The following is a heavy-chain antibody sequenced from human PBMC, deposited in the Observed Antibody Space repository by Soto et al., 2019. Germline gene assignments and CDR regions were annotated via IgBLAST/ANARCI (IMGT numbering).Heavy chain of an antibody. CDR3: ARHVAEIAAAGLNWFDP. CDR1: GGSISSGGYS. J-gene: IGHJ5*02. D-gene: IGHD6-13*01. Sequence: PSETLSLTCAVSGGSISSGGYSWSWIRQPPGKGLEWIGYIYHSGSTYYNPSLKSRVTISVDRSKNQFSLKLSSVAAADTAVYYCARHVAEIAAAGLNWFDPWGQGTMVTVSS. CDR2: IYHSGST. V-gene: IGHV4-30-2*01.